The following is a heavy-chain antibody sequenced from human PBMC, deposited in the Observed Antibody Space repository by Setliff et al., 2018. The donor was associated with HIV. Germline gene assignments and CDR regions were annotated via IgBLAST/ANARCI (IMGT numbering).Heavy chain of an antibody. V-gene: IGHV1-69*13. D-gene: IGHD3-10*01. Sequence: SVMVSCKASGYSLNKYGMNWVRQAPGQGLEWMGGIVPASGSTTYAQKFEGRVTITADESTASAYMDLSGLRSDDAAVYFCVVGVNYYNLNPYDVWGQGTMVTVSS. CDR2: IVPASGST. CDR3: VVGVNYYNLNPYDV. CDR1: GYSLNKYG. J-gene: IGHJ3*01.